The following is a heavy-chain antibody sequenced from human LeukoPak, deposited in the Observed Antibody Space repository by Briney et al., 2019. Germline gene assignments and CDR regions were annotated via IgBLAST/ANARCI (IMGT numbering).Heavy chain of an antibody. CDR3: TRDFDY. V-gene: IGHV6-1*01. CDR1: GDSVSSNTAS. Sequence: SQTLSLTCTISGDSVSSNTASWNWVRQSPSGGLEWQGRKYYRSKWSNDNAESVKSRITINPDTSKNQFSLQLNSVTPEDTAGYYCTRDFDYWGQRTLVTVSS. J-gene: IGHJ4*02. CDR2: KYYRSKWSN.